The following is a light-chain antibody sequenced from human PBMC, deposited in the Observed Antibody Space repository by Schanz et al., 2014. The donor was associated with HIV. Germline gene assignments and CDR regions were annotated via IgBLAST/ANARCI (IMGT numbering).Light chain of an antibody. CDR3: QHYVNSPQT. CDR2: GAS. Sequence: EIVLTQSPGTLSLSPGEVGTLSCRASQSISTHLAWYQQKPGQAPTLLIYGASKRATGIPDRFIGSGSGTDFTLTINRLEPEDFAVYYCQHYVNSPQTFGQGTKVEIK. CDR1: QSISTH. V-gene: IGKV3-20*01. J-gene: IGKJ1*01.